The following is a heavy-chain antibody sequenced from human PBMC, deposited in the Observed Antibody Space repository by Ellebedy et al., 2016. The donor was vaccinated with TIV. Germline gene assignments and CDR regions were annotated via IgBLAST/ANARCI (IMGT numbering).Heavy chain of an antibody. Sequence: GESLKISCAASGFNFRSSWMTWVRQAPGKGLEWVAKIRQEGDEIYYVESVKGRFTISRDNAKNSLFLQMNSLRVEDTVVYYCARRSSYGDYAVQVNPWFDPWGQGTLVTVYS. D-gene: IGHD4-17*01. CDR2: IRQEGDEI. CDR1: GFNFRSSW. CDR3: ARRSSYGDYAVQVNPWFDP. V-gene: IGHV3-7*01. J-gene: IGHJ5*02.